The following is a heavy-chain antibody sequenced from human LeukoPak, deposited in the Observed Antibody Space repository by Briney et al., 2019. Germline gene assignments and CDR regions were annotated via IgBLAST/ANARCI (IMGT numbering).Heavy chain of an antibody. CDR1: GGSISSGSYY. CDR2: IYTSGST. CDR3: ASFLAGVFDY. V-gene: IGHV4-61*02. D-gene: IGHD6-13*01. Sequence: SQTLSLTCTVSGGSISSGSYYWSWIRQLAGKGLEWIGRIYTSGSTNYNPSLKSRVTISVDTSKNQFSLKLSSVTAADTAVYYCASFLAGVFDYWGQGTLVTVSS. J-gene: IGHJ4*02.